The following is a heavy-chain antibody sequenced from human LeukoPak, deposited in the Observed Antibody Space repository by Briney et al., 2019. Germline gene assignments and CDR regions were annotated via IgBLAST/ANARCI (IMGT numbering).Heavy chain of an antibody. J-gene: IGHJ4*02. CDR2: IKPDGSEK. Sequence: QLGGSLRLSCAASGFTFSGYWMTWVRQAPGKGLEWVANIKPDGSEKNYVDSVKGRFTISRDNAKNSLSLQMSSLRAEDTAVYYCARVPGYSFGFFDYWGQGTLATVSS. D-gene: IGHD5-18*01. CDR3: ARVPGYSFGFFDY. V-gene: IGHV3-7*05. CDR1: GFTFSGYW.